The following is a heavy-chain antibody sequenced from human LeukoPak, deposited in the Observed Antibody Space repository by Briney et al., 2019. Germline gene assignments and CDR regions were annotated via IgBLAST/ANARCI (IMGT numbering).Heavy chain of an antibody. CDR2: INHSGST. Sequence: SETLSLTCAVYGGSFSGYYWSWIRQPPGEGLEWIGEINHSGSTNYNPSLKSRVTISVDTSKNLFSLKLSSVTAADTAVYYCARGGTMVRGVPFDPWGQGTLVTVSS. CDR1: GGSFSGYY. V-gene: IGHV4-34*01. D-gene: IGHD3-10*01. CDR3: ARGGTMVRGVPFDP. J-gene: IGHJ5*02.